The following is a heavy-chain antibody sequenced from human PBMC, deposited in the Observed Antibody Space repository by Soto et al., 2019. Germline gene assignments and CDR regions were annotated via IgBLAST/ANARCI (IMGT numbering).Heavy chain of an antibody. Sequence: SETLSLTCAVYGGSFSGYYWSWIRQPPGKGLEWIGEINHSGSTNYNPSLKSRVTISVDTSKNQFSLKLSSVTAADTAVYYCARGGYDSIPNWFDPWGQGTLVTVSS. CDR2: INHSGST. CDR1: GGSFSGYY. CDR3: ARGGYDSIPNWFDP. J-gene: IGHJ5*02. V-gene: IGHV4-34*01. D-gene: IGHD3-22*01.